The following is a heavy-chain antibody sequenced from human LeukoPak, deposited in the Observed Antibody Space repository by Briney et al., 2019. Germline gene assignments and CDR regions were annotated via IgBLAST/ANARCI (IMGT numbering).Heavy chain of an antibody. J-gene: IGHJ4*02. V-gene: IGHV1-69*13. CDR1: GGTFSSYA. Sequence: SVKVSCKASGGTFSSYAISWVRQAPGQGLEWMGGIIPIFGTANYAQKFQSRVTITADESTSTAYMELSSLRSEDTAVYYCARSRPTSPWNIAALDYWGQGTLITVSS. CDR2: IIPIFGTA. CDR3: ARSRPTSPWNIAALDY. D-gene: IGHD6-25*01.